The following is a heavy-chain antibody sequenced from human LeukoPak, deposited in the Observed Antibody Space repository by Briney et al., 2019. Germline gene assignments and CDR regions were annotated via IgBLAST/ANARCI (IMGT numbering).Heavy chain of an antibody. J-gene: IGHJ4*02. V-gene: IGHV4-59*01. D-gene: IGHD1-26*01. CDR1: GGSISSYY. Sequence: PSETLSLTCTVSGGSISSYYWSWIRQPPGKGLEWIGYIYYSGSTNYNPSLKSRVTISVDTSKNQFSLKLSSVTAADTAVYYCASGGSGSYGGFDYWGQGTLVTVSS. CDR2: IYYSGST. CDR3: ASGGSGSYGGFDY.